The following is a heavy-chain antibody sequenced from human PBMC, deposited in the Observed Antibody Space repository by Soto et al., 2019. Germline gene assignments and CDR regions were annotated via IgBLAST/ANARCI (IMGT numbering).Heavy chain of an antibody. Sequence: QVQLVQSGAEVKKPGSSVKVSCKASGGSFGKSAINWVRQTPGQGLEWLGGFIPVYRTLNYAQKFQGRVTITADESTGTAYMTLSSLASEDTAVYYCAAGVIWIGYFTVDSWGQGTRVTVSS. CDR2: FIPVYRTL. V-gene: IGHV1-69*01. J-gene: IGHJ4*02. CDR1: GGSFGKSA. CDR3: AAGVIWIGYFTVDS. D-gene: IGHD3-3*01.